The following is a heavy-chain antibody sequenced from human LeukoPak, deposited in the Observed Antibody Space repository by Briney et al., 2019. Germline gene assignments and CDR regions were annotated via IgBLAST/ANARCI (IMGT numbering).Heavy chain of an antibody. J-gene: IGHJ6*02. CDR2: INTNTGNP. Sequence: ASVKVSCKASGYTFTSYAMNWVRQAPGQGLEWMGWINTNTGNPTYAQGFTGRFVFSLDTSVSTAYLQISSLKAEDTAVYYCASRYCSGGSCCTYYYYYGMDVWGQGTTVTVSS. V-gene: IGHV7-4-1*02. CDR3: ASRYCSGGSCCTYYYYYGMDV. CDR1: GYTFTSYA. D-gene: IGHD2-15*01.